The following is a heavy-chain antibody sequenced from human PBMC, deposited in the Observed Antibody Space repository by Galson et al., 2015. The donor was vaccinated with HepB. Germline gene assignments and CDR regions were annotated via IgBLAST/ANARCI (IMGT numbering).Heavy chain of an antibody. V-gene: IGHV2-70*04. CDR1: GFSLSTSGMR. CDR2: IDWDDDK. D-gene: IGHD1-26*01. Sequence: PALVKPTQTLTLTCTFSGFSLSTSGMRVNWIRQPPGKALEWLARIDWDDDKFYSTSLKTRLTISKDTSKNQVVLTMTNMDPVDTAAYYCARESGTYFPHFDYWGQGTLVTVSS. J-gene: IGHJ4*02. CDR3: ARESGTYFPHFDY.